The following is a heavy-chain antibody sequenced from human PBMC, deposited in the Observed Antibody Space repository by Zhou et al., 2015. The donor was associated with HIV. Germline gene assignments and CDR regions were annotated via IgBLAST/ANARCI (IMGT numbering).Heavy chain of an antibody. Sequence: QVQLVQSGAEVKKPGSSVKVSCKASGGTFSSYAISWVRQAPGQGLEWMGGIIPIFGTANYAQKFQGRVTITADESTSTAYMELSSLRSEDTAVYFCARGPICSSTSCYWGSAFDIWGQGTMVTVSS. CDR3: ARGPICSSTSCYWGSAFDI. V-gene: IGHV1-69*12. D-gene: IGHD2-2*01. CDR2: IIPIFGTA. J-gene: IGHJ3*02. CDR1: GGTFSSYA.